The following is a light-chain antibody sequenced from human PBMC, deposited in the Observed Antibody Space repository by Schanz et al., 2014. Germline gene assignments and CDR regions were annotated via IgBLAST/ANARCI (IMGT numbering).Light chain of an antibody. Sequence: QSALTQPASVSGSPGQSITISCTGTSSDVGGYNYVSWYQQHPGKAPKLMIYDVSNRPSGVSNRFSGSKSGNTASLTISGLQAEDEADYYCQCYDTKMTEVFGGGTKLTVL. V-gene: IGLV2-14*01. CDR1: SSDVGGYNY. CDR3: QCYDTKMTEV. CDR2: DVS. J-gene: IGLJ2*01.